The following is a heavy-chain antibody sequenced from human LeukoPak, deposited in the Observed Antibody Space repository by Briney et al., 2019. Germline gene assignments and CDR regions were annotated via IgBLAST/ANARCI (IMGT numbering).Heavy chain of an antibody. CDR1: GGTFSSYA. CDR2: IIPIFGTA. J-gene: IGHJ4*02. V-gene: IGHV1-69*05. Sequence: GASVKVSCKASGGTFSSYAISWVRQAPGQGLEWMGGIIPIFGTANYAQKFQGRVTITTDESTSTAYMEVTRLTSDDTAVYYCATVWGYSSLSEWRYFDYWGQGTLVTVSS. CDR3: ATVWGYSSLSEWRYFDY. D-gene: IGHD6-13*01.